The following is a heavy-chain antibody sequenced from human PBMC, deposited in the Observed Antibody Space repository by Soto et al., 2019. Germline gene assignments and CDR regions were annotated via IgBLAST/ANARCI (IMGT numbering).Heavy chain of an antibody. Sequence: ASVKVSCKASGYLFTAYSMHWVRLAPGQGLEWMGVVNPSGGSTKYAQNFQGRVTMTRDTSTTTIYMELSSLRSDDTAIYYCAREENCSGGTCYSGYFHRWGQGTLVTVSS. CDR2: VNPSGGST. CDR1: GYLFTAYS. J-gene: IGHJ1*01. CDR3: AREENCSGGTCYSGYFHR. D-gene: IGHD2-15*01. V-gene: IGHV1-46*01.